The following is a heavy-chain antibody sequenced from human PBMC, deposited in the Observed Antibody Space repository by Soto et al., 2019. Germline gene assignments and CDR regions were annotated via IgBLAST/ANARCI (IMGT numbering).Heavy chain of an antibody. CDR3: ARGMTPPGAPAWYYFDS. CDR2: FSLSGTT. V-gene: IGHV4-4*07. CDR1: GASITGSFF. J-gene: IGHJ4*02. D-gene: IGHD2-8*02. Sequence: SETLSLTCTVSGASITGSFFWSWIRQPAGKGLEWIGRFSLSGTTNYNPSLRSRVTMSAEVSKNQCSLRLTSVPAADTALYYCARGMTPPGAPAWYYFDSWGQGTLVTVS.